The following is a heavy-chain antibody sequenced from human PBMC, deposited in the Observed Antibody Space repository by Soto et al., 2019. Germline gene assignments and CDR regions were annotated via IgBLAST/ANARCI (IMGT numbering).Heavy chain of an antibody. Sequence: GGSLRLSCAASGFTFSSYAMSWVRQAPGKGLEWVSAISGSGGSTYYADSVKGRFTISRDNSKNTLYLQMNSLRAEDTAVYYCAKASYRGITGTTFLDYWGQGTLVTVSS. D-gene: IGHD1-20*01. J-gene: IGHJ4*02. CDR1: GFTFSSYA. CDR2: ISGSGGST. V-gene: IGHV3-23*01. CDR3: AKASYRGITGTTFLDY.